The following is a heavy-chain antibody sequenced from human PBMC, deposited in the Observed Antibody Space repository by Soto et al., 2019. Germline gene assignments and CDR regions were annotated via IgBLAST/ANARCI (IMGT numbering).Heavy chain of an antibody. CDR3: AREIETGGELRTWDY. Sequence: QVQLVQSGAEVKKPGASVKVSCKASGYTFTSYYMHWVRQAPGQGLEWMGIINPSGGSTSYAQKFQGRVTMTRDTSTSTVYMELCSLRSEDTAVYYCAREIETGGELRTWDYWGQGTLVTVSS. V-gene: IGHV1-46*01. CDR1: GYTFTSYY. J-gene: IGHJ4*02. D-gene: IGHD1-7*01. CDR2: INPSGGST.